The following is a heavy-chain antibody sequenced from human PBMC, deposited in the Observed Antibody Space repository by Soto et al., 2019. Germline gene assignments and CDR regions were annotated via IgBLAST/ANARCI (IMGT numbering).Heavy chain of an antibody. Sequence: GESLKISCKGSGYSFTSYWISWVRQMPGKGLEWMGRIDPSDSYTNYSPSFQGHVTISADKSISTAYLQWSSLKASDTAMYYCARQTLAWGIKLWLYGMDVWGQGTRVTVCS. D-gene: IGHD5-18*01. V-gene: IGHV5-10-1*01. CDR3: ARQTLAWGIKLWLYGMDV. J-gene: IGHJ6*02. CDR1: GYSFTSYW. CDR2: IDPSDSYT.